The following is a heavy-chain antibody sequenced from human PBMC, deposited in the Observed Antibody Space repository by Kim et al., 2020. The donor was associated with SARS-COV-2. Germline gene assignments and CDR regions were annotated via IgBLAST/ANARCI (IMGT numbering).Heavy chain of an antibody. CDR3: ARVVAHNPNHFDY. Sequence: YEQKVQGRVTIDRDTSTSTVYMKLSRLRSEDTAVYYCARVVAHNPNHFDYWGQGTMVTVSS. V-gene: IGHV1-46*01. J-gene: IGHJ4*02. D-gene: IGHD2-15*01.